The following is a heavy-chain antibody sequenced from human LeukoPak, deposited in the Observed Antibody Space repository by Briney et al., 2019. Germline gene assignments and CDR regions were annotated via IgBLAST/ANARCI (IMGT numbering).Heavy chain of an antibody. CDR2: VNSDGSGT. D-gene: IGHD1-14*01. CDR1: GFTFSRYS. Sequence: GGSLRLSCAASGFTFSRYSMHWVRQAPGKGLVWVSHVNSDGSGTDYADSVKGRFTISRDNSKNTLYLQMNSLRAEDTAVYYCAKPARTDYADYWGQGTLVTVSS. V-gene: IGHV3-74*01. CDR3: AKPARTDYADY. J-gene: IGHJ4*02.